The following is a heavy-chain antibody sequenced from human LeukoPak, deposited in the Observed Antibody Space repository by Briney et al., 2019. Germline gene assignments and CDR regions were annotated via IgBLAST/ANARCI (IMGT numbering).Heavy chain of an antibody. CDR1: GFTFSSYS. V-gene: IGHV3-48*04. J-gene: IGHJ4*02. CDR2: ISSSSSTI. D-gene: IGHD1-7*01. CDR3: ARDLPSKRITGTTQSDY. Sequence: GGSLRLSCAASGFTFSSYSMNWVRQAPGKGLEWVSYISSSSSTIYYADSVKGRFTISRDNAKTSLYLQMNSLRAEDTAVYYCARDLPSKRITGTTQSDYWGQGTLVTVSS.